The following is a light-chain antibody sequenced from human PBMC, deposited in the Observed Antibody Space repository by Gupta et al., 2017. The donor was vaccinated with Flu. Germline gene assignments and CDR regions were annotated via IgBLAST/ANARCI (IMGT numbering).Light chain of an antibody. CDR1: SSNIGSNY. J-gene: IGLJ1*01. V-gene: IGLV1-47*01. Sequence: QSVLTQPPSASGTPGQRVTISCSGSSSNIGSNYVYWYQQLPGTAPKLLIYKNSQRPSGVPDRFSGSKSGTAASLAISGLRSEDETVYYCAAWDDSLSGQIFGTGTKVTVL. CDR2: KNS. CDR3: AAWDDSLSGQI.